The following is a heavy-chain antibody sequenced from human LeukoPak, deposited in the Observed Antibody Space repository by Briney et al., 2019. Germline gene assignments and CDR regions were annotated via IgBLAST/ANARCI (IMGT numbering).Heavy chain of an antibody. V-gene: IGHV4-61*02. Sequence: PSQTLSLTCTVSEGSISSGSYYWNWIRQPAGKGLEWIGRIYTSGSTNYNPSLKSRVTISADTSKNQFSLKLSSLTAADTAVYYCARDADGYNGYYYYYYMGVWGKGTTVTVSS. CDR1: EGSISSGSYY. CDR3: ARDADGYNGYYYYYYMGV. D-gene: IGHD5-24*01. J-gene: IGHJ6*03. CDR2: IYTSGST.